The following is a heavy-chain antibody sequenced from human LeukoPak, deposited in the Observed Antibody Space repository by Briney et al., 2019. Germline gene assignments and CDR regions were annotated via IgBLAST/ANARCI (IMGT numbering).Heavy chain of an antibody. J-gene: IGHJ5*02. Sequence: GGSLRLSCAASGFTFSSYAMSWVRQAPGKGLEWVGRIKSKTDGGTTDYAAPVKGRFTISRDDSKNTLYLQMNSLKTEDTAVYYCTTDVFWSGSPPWGQGTLVTVSS. V-gene: IGHV3-15*01. CDR2: IKSKTDGGTT. D-gene: IGHD3-3*01. CDR1: GFTFSSYA. CDR3: TTDVFWSGSPP.